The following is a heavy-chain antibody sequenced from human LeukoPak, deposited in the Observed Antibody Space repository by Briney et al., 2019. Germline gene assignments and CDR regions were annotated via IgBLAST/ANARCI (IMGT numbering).Heavy chain of an antibody. CDR1: GFSFSSYG. CDR2: ISYDGRNK. Sequence: GGSLRLSCAASGFSFSSYGMHWVRQAPGKGLEWVAVISYDGRNKYYADSVKGRFTISRDNSKNTLYLQMNGLRAEDTAVYYCAKENFDYWGQGTLVTVSS. J-gene: IGHJ4*02. CDR3: AKENFDY. V-gene: IGHV3-30*18.